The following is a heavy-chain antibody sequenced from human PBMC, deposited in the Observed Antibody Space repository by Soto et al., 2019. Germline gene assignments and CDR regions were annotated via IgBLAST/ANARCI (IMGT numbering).Heavy chain of an antibody. CDR2: IIPIFGTA. CDR1: GGTFSSYA. CDR3: ARLSGYSYGTYYYYGMDV. D-gene: IGHD5-18*01. J-gene: IGHJ6*02. V-gene: IGHV1-69*13. Sequence: SVKVSCKASGGTFSSYAISWVRQAPGQGLEWMGGIIPIFGTANYAQKFQGRVTITADGSTSTAYMELSSLRSEDTAVYYCARLSGYSYGTYYYYGMDVWGQGTTVTVSS.